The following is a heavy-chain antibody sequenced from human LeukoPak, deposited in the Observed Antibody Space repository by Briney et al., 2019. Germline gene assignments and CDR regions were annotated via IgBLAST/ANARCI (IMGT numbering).Heavy chain of an antibody. CDR1: GFTFSDYY. CDR2: ISSSGSTI. J-gene: IGHJ4*02. CDR3: ASSRQRSYYGGVYFDY. V-gene: IGHV3-11*01. Sequence: GGSLRLSCATSGFTFSDYYMSWIRQAPGKGLEWVSYISSSGSTIYYADSVKGRFTISRDNAKNSLYLQMNSLRAEDTAVYYCASSRQRSYYGGVYFDYWAREPWSPSPQ. D-gene: IGHD1-26*01.